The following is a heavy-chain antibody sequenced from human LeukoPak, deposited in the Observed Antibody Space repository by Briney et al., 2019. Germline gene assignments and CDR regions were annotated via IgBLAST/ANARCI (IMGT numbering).Heavy chain of an antibody. Sequence: GGSLRLSCAASGFIFRSYWMSWVRQAPGKGLEWVSVIYSGGSTYYADSVKGRFTISRHNSKNTLYLQMNSLRAEDTAVYYCARAREFYYGMDVWGQGTTVTVSS. CDR2: IYSGGST. V-gene: IGHV3-53*04. J-gene: IGHJ6*02. CDR3: ARAREFYYGMDV. CDR1: GFIFRSYW.